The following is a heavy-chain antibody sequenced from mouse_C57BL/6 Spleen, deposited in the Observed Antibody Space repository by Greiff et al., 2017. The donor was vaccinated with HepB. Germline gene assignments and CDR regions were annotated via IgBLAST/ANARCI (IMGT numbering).Heavy chain of an antibody. CDR1: GYSFTGYY. Sequence: EVQLQQSGPELVKPGASVKISCKASGYSFTGYYMNWVKQSPETSLEWIGEINPSTGGTTYNQKFKAKATLTVDKSSSTAYMQLKSLTSEDSAVYYCARDYYGSTPGFAYWGQGTLVTVSA. CDR3: ARDYYGSTPGFAY. CDR2: INPSTGGT. V-gene: IGHV1-42*01. J-gene: IGHJ3*01. D-gene: IGHD1-1*01.